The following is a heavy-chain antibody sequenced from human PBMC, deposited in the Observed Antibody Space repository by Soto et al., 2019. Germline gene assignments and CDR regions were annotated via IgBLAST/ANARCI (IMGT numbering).Heavy chain of an antibody. J-gene: IGHJ4*02. V-gene: IGHV4-38-2*02. D-gene: IGHD3-22*01. CDR3: ARVTIVVVITKTGYFDY. CDR2: IYHSGST. Sequence: PSETLSLTCSVSDYSFSSGYYWGWIRQPPGKGLEWSGSIYHSGSTYYNPSLKSRVTISVDTSKNQFSMTLSSVNAADTAVYYCARVTIVVVITKTGYFDYWGQGTLVTVAA. CDR1: DYSFSSGYY.